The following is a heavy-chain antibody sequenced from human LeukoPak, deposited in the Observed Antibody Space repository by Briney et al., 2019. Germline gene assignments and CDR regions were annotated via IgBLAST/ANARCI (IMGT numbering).Heavy chain of an antibody. Sequence: NPSETLSLTSTVSGVSISSGGYYWSWIRQHPGKGLEWIGYIYYSGSTYYNPSLKSRLTISLDTSNNQFSLKLSSVTAAYTAVYYCARGPVRDYSNYWGQGTLVTVSS. CDR1: GVSISSGGYY. D-gene: IGHD4-11*01. CDR3: ARGPVRDYSNY. J-gene: IGHJ4*02. CDR2: IYYSGST. V-gene: IGHV4-31*03.